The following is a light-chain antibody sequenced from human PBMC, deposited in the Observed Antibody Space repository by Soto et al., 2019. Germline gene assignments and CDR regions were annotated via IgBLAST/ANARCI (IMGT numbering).Light chain of an antibody. CDR2: EVT. CDR1: SGDVGTYNR. CDR3: SSYTSSTTVV. V-gene: IGLV2-18*02. Sequence: QSALTQPPSVSGSPVQSVTISCTGTSGDVGTYNRVSWYQQPPGTAPKLMIYEVTNRPSGVPDRFSGSKSGNTASLTISGLQAEDEADYYCSSYTSSTTVVFGGGTKLTVL. J-gene: IGLJ2*01.